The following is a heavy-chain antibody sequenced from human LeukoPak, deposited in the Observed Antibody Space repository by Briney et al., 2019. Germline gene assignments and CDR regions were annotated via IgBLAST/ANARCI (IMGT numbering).Heavy chain of an antibody. CDR3: ARGPLGYCSGGSCYRRWFDP. V-gene: IGHV1-69*13. D-gene: IGHD2-15*01. Sequence: ASVNVSCKASGCTFSSYAISWVRHAPGQGLECMGGIIPIFGTANYAQKFQGRVTITADESTSTAYMELSSLRSEDTAVSYCARGPLGYCSGGSCYRRWFDPWGQGTLVTVSS. J-gene: IGHJ5*02. CDR1: GCTFSSYA. CDR2: IIPIFGTA.